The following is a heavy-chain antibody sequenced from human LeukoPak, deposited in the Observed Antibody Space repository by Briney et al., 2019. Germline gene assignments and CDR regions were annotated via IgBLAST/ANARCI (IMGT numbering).Heavy chain of an antibody. CDR3: ARNPSQLSAFDI. J-gene: IGHJ3*02. D-gene: IGHD2-2*01. V-gene: IGHV3-7*03. Sequence: PGGSLRLSCAASGFTFSSYWMSWVRQAPGKGLEWVANIKQDESEKYYVDSVKGRFTISRDNAKKSLYLQMNSLRVEDTAVYYCARNPSQLSAFDIWGQGTMVTVSS. CDR1: GFTFSSYW. CDR2: IKQDESEK.